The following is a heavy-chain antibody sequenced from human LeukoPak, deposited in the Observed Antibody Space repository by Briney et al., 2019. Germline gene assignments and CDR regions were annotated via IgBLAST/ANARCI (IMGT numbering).Heavy chain of an antibody. Sequence: PGGSLRLSCEASGFSFSSHSMNWVRQAPGKRLEWASYIGSGGSPTHYAESVKGRFTISRDNAKNSLYLQMNSLTVEDTAVYYCAKDQVPCCTDECYGAIDAWGQGTLVTVSA. J-gene: IGHJ3*01. D-gene: IGHD2-21*01. CDR1: GFSFSSHS. CDR2: IGSGGSPT. V-gene: IGHV3-48*01. CDR3: AKDQVPCCTDECYGAIDA.